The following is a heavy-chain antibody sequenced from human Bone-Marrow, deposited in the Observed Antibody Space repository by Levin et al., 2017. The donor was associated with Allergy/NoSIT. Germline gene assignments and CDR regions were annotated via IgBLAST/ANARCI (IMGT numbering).Heavy chain of an antibody. CDR1: GGSISSDY. J-gene: IGHJ4*02. CDR3: ARVHSGWYYFDY. Sequence: SETLSLTCTVSGGSISSDYWTWIRQPPGKGLEWIGHIYYSGSTNYNPSLKSRVTISVDTSKNQFSLKLSSVTAADTAVYYCARVHSGWYYFDYWGQGTLVTVSS. CDR2: IYYSGST. D-gene: IGHD6-19*01. V-gene: IGHV4-59*01.